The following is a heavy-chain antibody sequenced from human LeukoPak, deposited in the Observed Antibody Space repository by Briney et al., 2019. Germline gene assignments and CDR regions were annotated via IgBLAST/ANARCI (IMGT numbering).Heavy chain of an antibody. CDR2: IRQDGGEI. D-gene: IGHD1-26*01. J-gene: IGHJ4*02. V-gene: IGHV3-7*01. CDR1: GFTISSYW. CDR3: ARDKIVGATNFDS. Sequence: GGSLRLSCAASGFTISSYWMAWVRQAPGKGLEWVANIRQDGGEIYYVDSVKGRFILSRDNAKNSLYLEMNSLRDEDTAVYYCARDKIVGATNFDSWGQGTLVTVSS.